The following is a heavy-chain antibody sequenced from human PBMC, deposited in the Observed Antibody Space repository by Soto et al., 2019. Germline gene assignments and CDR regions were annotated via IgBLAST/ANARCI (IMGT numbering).Heavy chain of an antibody. D-gene: IGHD2-21*02. Sequence: QVQLQQWGAGLLKPSETLSLTCAVYGGSFSGYYWTWIRQRPGKGLEWIGEINHSGTINFNPSLKSRLTISLDTSKKHFSLKLSSVTDADTAAYYCARADRTLVTSYSLDVWGQGTTVTVSS. J-gene: IGHJ6*02. CDR1: GGSFSGYY. V-gene: IGHV4-34*01. CDR3: ARADRTLVTSYSLDV. CDR2: INHSGTI.